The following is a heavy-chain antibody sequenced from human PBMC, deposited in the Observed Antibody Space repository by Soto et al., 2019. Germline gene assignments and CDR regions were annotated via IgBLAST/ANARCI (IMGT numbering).Heavy chain of an antibody. D-gene: IGHD3-10*01. V-gene: IGHV3-23*01. CDR1: GFTFNNYP. Sequence: EVQLLESGGGLVQPGGSLRLSCAASGFTFNNYPMTWVRQPPGKGLAGVSAISGGGDTTSNADSVKGRFTVSRDGSKNTLDLQMSSLRAEDTALYYCAKGRGGSGSLTPRVDFWGQGTLVTVSS. CDR2: ISGGGDTT. J-gene: IGHJ4*02. CDR3: AKGRGGSGSLTPRVDF.